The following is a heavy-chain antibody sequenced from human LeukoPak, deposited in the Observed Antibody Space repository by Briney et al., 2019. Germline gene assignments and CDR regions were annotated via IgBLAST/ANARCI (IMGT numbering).Heavy chain of an antibody. J-gene: IGHJ3*02. D-gene: IGHD3-22*01. V-gene: IGHV1-69*13. Sequence: SVKVSCKASGGTFSSYAISWVRQAPGQGLEWMGGIIPIFGTANYAQKFQGRVTITADESTSTAYMELSSLRSEDTAVYYCARDRLDYYDSSGYDAFDIWGQGTMVTVSS. CDR3: ARDRLDYYDSSGYDAFDI. CDR2: IIPIFGTA. CDR1: GGTFSSYA.